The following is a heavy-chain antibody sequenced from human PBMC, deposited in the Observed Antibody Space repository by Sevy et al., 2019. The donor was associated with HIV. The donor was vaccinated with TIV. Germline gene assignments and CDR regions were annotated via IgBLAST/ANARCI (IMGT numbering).Heavy chain of an antibody. CDR1: AGSISPYY. CDR2: IYYSGSS. V-gene: IGHV4-59*01. J-gene: IGHJ6*02. D-gene: IGHD1-26*01. CDR3: ARGGGFSAEGMDV. Sequence: SETLSLTCAVSAGSISPYYWNWIRQPPGKGLEWIGYIYYSGSSNYNPSLRSRVTIAVDTSKTQFSLKLSSVTAADTAVYFCARGGGFSAEGMDVWGQGTTVTVSS.